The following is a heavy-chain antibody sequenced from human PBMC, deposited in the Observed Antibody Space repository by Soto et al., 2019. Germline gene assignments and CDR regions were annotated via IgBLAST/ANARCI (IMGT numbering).Heavy chain of an antibody. CDR3: ARRIWTPKLGTYAFDI. J-gene: IGHJ3*02. Sequence: EVQLVESGGGLVQPGGSLRLSCAASGFTFSSYSMNWVRQAPGKGLEWVSYISSSSSTIYYADSVKGRFTISRDNAKNSLYLQMNSLRAEDTAVYYCARRIWTPKLGTYAFDIWGQGTMVTVSS. CDR2: ISSSSSTI. D-gene: IGHD1-1*01. V-gene: IGHV3-48*01. CDR1: GFTFSSYS.